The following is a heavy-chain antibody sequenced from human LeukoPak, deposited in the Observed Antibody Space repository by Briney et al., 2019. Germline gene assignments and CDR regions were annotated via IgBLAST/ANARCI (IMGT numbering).Heavy chain of an antibody. CDR1: GYTFTSYA. CDR3: ARWDAHYHEGDNWFDP. Sequence: SVKVSCKASGYTFTSYAITWVRQAPGQGLEWMGGIVPGFGSTDYAERFHGRLTISADESTGTAYMELTSLRSEDTAMYYCARWDAHYHEGDNWFDPWGQGTLVTVSS. J-gene: IGHJ5*02. V-gene: IGHV1-69*13. D-gene: IGHD3-22*01. CDR2: IVPGFGST.